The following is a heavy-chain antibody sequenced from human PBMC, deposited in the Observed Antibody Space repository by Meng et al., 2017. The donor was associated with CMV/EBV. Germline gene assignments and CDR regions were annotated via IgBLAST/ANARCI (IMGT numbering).Heavy chain of an antibody. D-gene: IGHD3-10*01. V-gene: IGHV4-34*01. CDR3: ARGIREFYYYYGMDV. CDR2: INHSGST. CDR1: GWSFSGYY. Sequence: SETLSLTFAVYGWSFSGYYWSWIRQPPGKGLGGIREINHSGSTNYTPSLKSRVTISVDTSKNQFSLKLSTVTAADTAVYYCARGIREFYYYYGMDVWGQGTTVTVSS. J-gene: IGHJ6*02.